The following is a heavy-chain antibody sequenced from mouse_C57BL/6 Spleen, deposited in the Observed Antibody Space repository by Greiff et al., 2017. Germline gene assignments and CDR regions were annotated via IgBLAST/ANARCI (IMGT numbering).Heavy chain of an antibody. V-gene: IGHV5-17*01. CDR3: ARDGKYYYAMDY. CDR2: ISSGSSTI. CDR1: GFTFSDYG. Sequence: EVKVVESGGGLVKPGGSLKLSCAASGFTFSDYGMHWVRQAPEKGLEWVAYISSGSSTIYYADTVKGRFTISRDNAKNTLFLQMTSLRSEDTAMYYCARDGKYYYAMDYWGQGTSVTVSS. D-gene: IGHD2-1*01. J-gene: IGHJ4*01.